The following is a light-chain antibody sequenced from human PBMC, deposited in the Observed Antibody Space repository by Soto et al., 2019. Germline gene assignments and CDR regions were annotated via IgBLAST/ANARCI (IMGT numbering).Light chain of an antibody. CDR3: QQYNNWST. V-gene: IGKV3-15*01. Sequence: ESLIMHSSATLSVPPRERATLSCRASQSVTSNLAWYQQKPGQAPRLLIYGASTRATGIPARFSGSGSGTEFTLTISSLQSEDFAVYYCQQYNNWSTFGQGTKVDIK. CDR2: GAS. CDR1: QSVTSN. J-gene: IGKJ1*01.